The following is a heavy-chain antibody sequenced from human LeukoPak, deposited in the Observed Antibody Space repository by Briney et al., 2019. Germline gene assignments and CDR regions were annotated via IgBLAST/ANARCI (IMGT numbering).Heavy chain of an antibody. CDR3: ARDRYGDYVYDY. Sequence: GGSLRLSCAASGFTFSSYSMNWVRQAPGKGLEGVSSISSSSRYIYYADSVKGRFTISRDNAKNSLYLQMNSLRAEDTAVYYCARDRYGDYVYDYWGQGTLVTVSS. J-gene: IGHJ4*02. CDR2: ISSSSRYI. V-gene: IGHV3-21*01. CDR1: GFTFSSYS. D-gene: IGHD4-17*01.